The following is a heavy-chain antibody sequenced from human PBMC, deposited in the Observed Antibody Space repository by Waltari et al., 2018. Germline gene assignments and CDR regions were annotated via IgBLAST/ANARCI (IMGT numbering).Heavy chain of an antibody. CDR2: IRYDGSNK. J-gene: IGHJ4*02. D-gene: IGHD2-15*01. CDR1: GFTFSSYG. Sequence: QVQLVESGGGVVQPGGSLRLSCAASGFTFSSYGMHWVRQAPGKGLEWVAFIRYDGSNKYYADSVKGRFTISRDNSKNTLYLQMNSLRAEDTAVYYCAKAGYCSGGSCYSAFDYWGQGTLVTVS. V-gene: IGHV3-30*02. CDR3: AKAGYCSGGSCYSAFDY.